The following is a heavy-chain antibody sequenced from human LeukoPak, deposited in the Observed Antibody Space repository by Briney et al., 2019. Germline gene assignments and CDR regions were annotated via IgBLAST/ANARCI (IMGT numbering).Heavy chain of an antibody. CDR3: AREGVNSARGGYYFDY. Sequence: SGGSLRLSCAASGFTFGSYAMRWVRQAPGKGLEWVSSISGSGGSTYYADSVKGRSTISRDNSKNTLSLQMNSLRVEDTAVYYCAREGVNSARGGYYFDYWGQGSLVTVSS. V-gene: IGHV3-23*01. CDR2: ISGSGGST. CDR1: GFTFGSYA. D-gene: IGHD2/OR15-2a*01. J-gene: IGHJ4*02.